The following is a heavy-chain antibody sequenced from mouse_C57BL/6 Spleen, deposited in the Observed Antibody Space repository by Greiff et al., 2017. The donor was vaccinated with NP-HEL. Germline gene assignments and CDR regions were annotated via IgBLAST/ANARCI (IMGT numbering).Heavy chain of an antibody. J-gene: IGHJ3*01. CDR1: GFNIKDYY. D-gene: IGHD1-1*01. CDR3: TTRYYYGSSYPWFAY. Sequence: EVQLQQSGAELVRPGASVKLSCTASGFNIKDYYMHWVKQRPEQGLEWIGRIDPEDGDTEYAPKFQGKATMTADTSSNTAYLQLSSLTYEDTAVYYCTTRYYYGSSYPWFAYWGQGTLVTVSA. V-gene: IGHV14-1*01. CDR2: IDPEDGDT.